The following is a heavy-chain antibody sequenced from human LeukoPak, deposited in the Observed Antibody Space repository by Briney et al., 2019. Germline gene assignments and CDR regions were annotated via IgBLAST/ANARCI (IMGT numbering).Heavy chain of an antibody. V-gene: IGHV4-30-2*01. CDR1: GGSISSGGYS. D-gene: IGHD6-6*01. CDR3: ARTSIAARRANAFDI. CDR2: IYHSGST. Sequence: AQTLSLTCAVSGGSISSGGYSWSWIRQPPGKGLEWIGYIYHSGSTYYNPSLKSRVTISVDRSKNQFSLKLSSVTAADTAVYYCARTSIAARRANAFDIWGQGTMVTVSS. J-gene: IGHJ3*02.